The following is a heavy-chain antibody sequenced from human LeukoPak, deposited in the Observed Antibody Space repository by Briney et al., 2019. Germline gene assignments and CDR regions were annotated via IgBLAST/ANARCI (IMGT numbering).Heavy chain of an antibody. D-gene: IGHD2-15*01. J-gene: IGHJ4*02. CDR2: VYHSGSA. CDR3: ARDLRGIVAPPR. V-gene: IGHV4-4*02. CDR1: GDSINSPKW. Sequence: PSGTLSLTCAVSGDSINSPKWWSWVRQPPGKGLEWIGEVYHSGSANYNPSVKSRVTISVDKSKNQFSLRLTSATAADTAVYYCARDLRGIVAPPRWGQGTLVSVSS.